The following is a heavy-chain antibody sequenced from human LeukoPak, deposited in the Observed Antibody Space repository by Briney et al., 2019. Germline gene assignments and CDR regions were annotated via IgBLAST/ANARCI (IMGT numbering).Heavy chain of an antibody. D-gene: IGHD5-18*01. CDR2: FDPEDGET. CDR1: GYTLTELS. J-gene: IGHJ4*02. CDR3: ATNRRRLGWIQLWLEPLY. Sequence: ASVKVSCKVSGYTLTELSMHWVRQAPGKGLEWMGGFDPEDGETIYAQKFQGRVTMTEDTSTDTAYMELSSLRSEDTAVYYCATNRRRLGWIQLWLEPLYWGQGTLVTVSS. V-gene: IGHV1-24*01.